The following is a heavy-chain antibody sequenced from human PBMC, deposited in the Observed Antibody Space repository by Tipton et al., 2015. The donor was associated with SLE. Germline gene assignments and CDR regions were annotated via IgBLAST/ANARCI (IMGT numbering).Heavy chain of an antibody. CDR3: ASSYSDYGMDV. Sequence: TLSLTCTVPGGSINNSYWNWIRQPPGKAPERIGYIYYSGSTNYNPSLKSRVTMSVDTSKNQISLQLSSVTAADTAVYYCASSYSDYGMDVWGQGTTVTVSS. D-gene: IGHD3-10*01. V-gene: IGHV4-59*01. CDR1: GGSINNSY. CDR2: IYYSGST. J-gene: IGHJ6*02.